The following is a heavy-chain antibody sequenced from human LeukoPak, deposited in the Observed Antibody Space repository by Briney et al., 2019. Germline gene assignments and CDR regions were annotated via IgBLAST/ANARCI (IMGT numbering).Heavy chain of an antibody. Sequence: SGPTLVHPSTPLTLPRTLPGPPLSTSGVGVGWIRQPPGEALEWLALIYWDDDKRYSPSLKNRLTITKDTSKNQVVLTMTNMEPVATATYYSAHIFRGFMNRWGQGTLVTVSS. CDR3: AHIFRGFMNR. CDR1: GPPLSTSGVG. D-gene: IGHD3-10*01. J-gene: IGHJ5*02. V-gene: IGHV2-5*02. CDR2: IYWDDDK.